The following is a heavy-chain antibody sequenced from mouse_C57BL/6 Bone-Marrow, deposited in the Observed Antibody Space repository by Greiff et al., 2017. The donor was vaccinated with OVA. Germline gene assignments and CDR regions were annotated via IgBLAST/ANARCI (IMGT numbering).Heavy chain of an antibody. Sequence: VKLMESGAELVRPGASVTLSCKASGYTFTDYEMHWVKQTPVHGLEWIGAIDPETGGTAYNQKFKGKAILTADKSSSTAYMELRSLTSEDSAVYYCTRHDYDAAWFAYWGQGTLVTVSA. V-gene: IGHV1-15*01. CDR2: IDPETGGT. CDR1: GYTFTDYE. J-gene: IGHJ3*01. D-gene: IGHD2-4*01. CDR3: TRHDYDAAWFAY.